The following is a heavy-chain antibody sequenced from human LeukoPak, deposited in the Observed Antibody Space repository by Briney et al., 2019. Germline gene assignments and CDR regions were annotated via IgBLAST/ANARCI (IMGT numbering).Heavy chain of an antibody. V-gene: IGHV3-30*18. Sequence: GGSLRLSCAASGFTFSSYGMHWVRQAPGKGLEWVAVISYDGSNEYYADSVKGRFTTSRDNFKNTLDLQINSLRAEDTAVYYCAKNYYGSGTDEAFDIWGQGTMVTVSS. CDR1: GFTFSSYG. CDR2: ISYDGSNE. J-gene: IGHJ3*02. D-gene: IGHD3-10*01. CDR3: AKNYYGSGTDEAFDI.